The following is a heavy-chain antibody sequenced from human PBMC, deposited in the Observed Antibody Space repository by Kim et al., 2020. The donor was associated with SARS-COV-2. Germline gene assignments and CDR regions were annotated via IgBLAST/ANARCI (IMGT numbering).Heavy chain of an antibody. D-gene: IGHD6-6*01. Sequence: SETLSLTCTVSGDSISNNSYYWGWIRQPPGKGLEWIGNIHYSGNTYCNPSLKSRVTISVDTSKKQFSLRLTSVTATDTAVFYCARYRSVSSSHYFDSWGQGTLVTVSS. CDR1: GDSISNNSYY. CDR3: ARYRSVSSSHYFDS. J-gene: IGHJ4*02. V-gene: IGHV4-39*01. CDR2: IHYSGNT.